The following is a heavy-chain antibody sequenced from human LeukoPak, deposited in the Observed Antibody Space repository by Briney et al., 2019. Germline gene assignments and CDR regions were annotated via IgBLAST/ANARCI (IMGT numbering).Heavy chain of an antibody. CDR2: INHSGST. J-gene: IGHJ4*02. CDR1: GGSFSGYD. CDR3: ARVHYYDSSGYPHFDY. V-gene: IGHV4-34*01. D-gene: IGHD3-22*01. Sequence: SETLSLTCAVYGGSFSGYDWSWIRQPPGKGLEWIGKINHSGSTNYNPSLKSRVTISVDTSKNQFSLKLSSVTAADTAVYYCARVHYYDSSGYPHFDYWGQGTLVTVSS.